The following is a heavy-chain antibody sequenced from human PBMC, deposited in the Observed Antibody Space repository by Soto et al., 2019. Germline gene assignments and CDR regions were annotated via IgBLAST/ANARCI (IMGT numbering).Heavy chain of an antibody. CDR2: IYSGGST. D-gene: IGHD4-17*01. J-gene: IGHJ4*02. CDR1: GFTVSSNY. V-gene: IGHV3-66*01. CDR3: ARGDDYVPFDY. Sequence: GGSLRLSCAASGFTVSSNYMSWVRQAPGKGLEWVSVIYSGGSTYYADSVKGRFTISRDNSKNTLYLQMGSLRAEDMAIYYCARGDDYVPFDYWGQGTVVTVSS.